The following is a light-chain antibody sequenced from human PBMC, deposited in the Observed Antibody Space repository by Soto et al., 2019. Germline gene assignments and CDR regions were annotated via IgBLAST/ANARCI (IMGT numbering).Light chain of an antibody. CDR3: QQYHTDWT. CDR1: ESIDNW. Sequence: DIQMTQSPSTLSASLAYTFTITCRASESIDNWLAWYQQKPGKAPKLLIFAASTLVRGVPSRFSGRGSGTEFTLTISSLQADDYATFYCQQYHTDWTFGQGTKV. CDR2: AAS. V-gene: IGKV1-5*01. J-gene: IGKJ1*01.